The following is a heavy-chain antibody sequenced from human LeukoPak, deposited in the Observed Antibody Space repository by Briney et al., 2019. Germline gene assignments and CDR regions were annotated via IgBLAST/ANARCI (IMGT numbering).Heavy chain of an antibody. CDR3: AKMYSSSWYYRPYFDY. J-gene: IGHJ4*02. D-gene: IGHD6-13*01. Sequence: GGSLRLSCAASGFTFSSYAMSWVRQAPGKGLEWVSALSGSGGSTYYADSVKGRFTISRDNSKNTLYLQMNSLRAEDTAVYYCAKMYSSSWYYRPYFDYWGQGTLVTVSS. CDR1: GFTFSSYA. CDR2: LSGSGGST. V-gene: IGHV3-23*01.